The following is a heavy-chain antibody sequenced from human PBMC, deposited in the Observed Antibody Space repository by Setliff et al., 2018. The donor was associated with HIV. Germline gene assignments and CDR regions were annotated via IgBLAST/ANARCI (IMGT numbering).Heavy chain of an antibody. V-gene: IGHV1-69-2*01. Sequence: ASVKVSCKASGYTFTDYYMHWVQQAPGKGLEWMGRVEPQHGETIFAGKFQGRVTITADTSTDTAYMELSSLRPEDTAVYFCARGTTATDYYYYMDVWGKGTSVTVS. CDR1: GYTFTDYY. CDR3: ARGTTATDYYYYMDV. J-gene: IGHJ6*03. D-gene: IGHD4-17*01. CDR2: VEPQHGET.